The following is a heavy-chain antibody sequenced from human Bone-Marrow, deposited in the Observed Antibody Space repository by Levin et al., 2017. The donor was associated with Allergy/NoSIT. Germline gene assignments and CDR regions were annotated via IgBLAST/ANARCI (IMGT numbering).Heavy chain of an antibody. CDR1: GASMNNSY. CDR3: AKTKRGYCSGGSCYMWFAP. J-gene: IGHJ5*02. V-gene: IGHV4-59*01. Sequence: SCTVSGASMNNSYGSWIRQPPGKELEWIGYIYYTGSTNYNPSLESRVTISVDMSKNQFSLKLSSVTAADTAIYYCAKTKRGYCSGGSCYMWFAPWGQGTLVTVSS. CDR2: IYYTGST. D-gene: IGHD2-15*01.